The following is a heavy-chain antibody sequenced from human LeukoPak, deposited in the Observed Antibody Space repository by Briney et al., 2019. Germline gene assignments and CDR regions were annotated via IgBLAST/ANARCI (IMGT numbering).Heavy chain of an antibody. V-gene: IGHV3-66*01. CDR1: GFTLSSNY. CDR2: IYSGGST. J-gene: IGHJ4*02. CDR3: ARRTPYSSGPFDY. D-gene: IGHD6-19*01. Sequence: GGSLRLSCAASGFTLSSNYMSWVRQAPGKGLECVSVIYSGGSTYCADSVKGRFTISRDNSKNTLYLQMNNLRAEDTAVYYCARRTPYSSGPFDYWGQGTLVTVSS.